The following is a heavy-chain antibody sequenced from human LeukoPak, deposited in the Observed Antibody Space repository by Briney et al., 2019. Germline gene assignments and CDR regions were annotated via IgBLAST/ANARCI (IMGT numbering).Heavy chain of an antibody. Sequence: GASVKVSCKASGYTFTSYYMHWVRQAPGQGLEWMGKINPSGGSTSYAQKFQGRVSMTRDTSTNTVYMELSSLRSEDTAVYYCARGLLTYYYDNYFDHWGQGTLVTVSS. CDR3: ARGLLTYYYDNYFDH. V-gene: IGHV1-46*01. D-gene: IGHD3-22*01. CDR1: GYTFTSYY. CDR2: INPSGGST. J-gene: IGHJ4*02.